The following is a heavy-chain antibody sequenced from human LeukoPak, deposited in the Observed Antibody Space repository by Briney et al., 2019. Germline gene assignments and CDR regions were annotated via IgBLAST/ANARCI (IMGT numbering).Heavy chain of an antibody. V-gene: IGHV1-2*02. CDR3: ARGGVPIYYYYMDV. CDR2: INPYSGGT. Sequence: ASVKVSCKASGYTFTSYDINWVRQATGQGLEWMGWINPYSGGTNYAQKFQGRVTMTRDTSMSTAYMELSRLRSDDTAVYYCARGGVPIYYYYMDVWGKGTTVTVSS. D-gene: IGHD3-16*01. CDR1: GYTFTSYD. J-gene: IGHJ6*03.